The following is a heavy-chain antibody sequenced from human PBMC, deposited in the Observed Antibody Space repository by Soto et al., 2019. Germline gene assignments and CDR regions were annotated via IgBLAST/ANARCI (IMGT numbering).Heavy chain of an antibody. J-gene: IGHJ6*02. D-gene: IGHD2-21*02. V-gene: IGHV1-69*13. Sequence: SVKVSSKASGGTFSSYAISWLRQAPGQALGWMGGLIPIFGTANYAQKFQGRVTITADESTSTAYMELSSLRSEDTAVYYCASRRGAKYCGGDCYSMSRYYYGMDVWGQGTTVTVSS. CDR1: GGTFSSYA. CDR3: ASRRGAKYCGGDCYSMSRYYYGMDV. CDR2: LIPIFGTA.